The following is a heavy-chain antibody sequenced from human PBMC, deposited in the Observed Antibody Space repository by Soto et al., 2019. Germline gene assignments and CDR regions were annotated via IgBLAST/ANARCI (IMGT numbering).Heavy chain of an antibody. CDR2: IYYSGST. Sequence: LSLTCTVSGGSISSYYWSWIRQPPGKGLEWIGYIYYSGSTNYNPSLKSRVTISVDTSKNQFSLKLSSVTAADTAVYYCARGTTVTTSLFYYYYYVDVWGKGTTVTVSS. CDR3: ARGTTVTTSLFYYYYYVDV. J-gene: IGHJ6*03. V-gene: IGHV4-59*01. CDR1: GGSISSYY. D-gene: IGHD4-17*01.